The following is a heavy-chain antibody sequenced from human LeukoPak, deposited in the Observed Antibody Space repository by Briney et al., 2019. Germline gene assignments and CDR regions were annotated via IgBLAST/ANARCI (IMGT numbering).Heavy chain of an antibody. CDR1: GFTFSSYD. CDR2: IRYDGSNK. Sequence: GGSLSLTCAASGFTFSSYDIHCFRQAPAKGLEWVAFIRYDGSNKYYADSVKGRFPISRDNSKNTLYLQMNSLRAEDTAVYYCAKDQMRYCSSTSCYPFDYWGQGTLVTVSS. D-gene: IGHD2-2*01. J-gene: IGHJ4*02. CDR3: AKDQMRYCSSTSCYPFDY. V-gene: IGHV3-30*02.